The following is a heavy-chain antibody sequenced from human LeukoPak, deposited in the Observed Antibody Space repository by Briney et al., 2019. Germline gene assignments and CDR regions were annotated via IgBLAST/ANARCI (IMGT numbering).Heavy chain of an antibody. CDR2: VVPMFGIR. Sequence: PGSSVKVSCKTSGGTFNNYAISWVRQAPGQGLEWMGRVVPMFGIRNYPQTFRGRVNITADKATNTVYMELRSLRAEDTAIYYCATEPSRSYSFDHLDFWGLGTTVTVSS. J-gene: IGHJ4*02. CDR3: ATEPSRSYSFDHLDF. V-gene: IGHV1-69*04. CDR1: GGTFNNYA. D-gene: IGHD5-12*01.